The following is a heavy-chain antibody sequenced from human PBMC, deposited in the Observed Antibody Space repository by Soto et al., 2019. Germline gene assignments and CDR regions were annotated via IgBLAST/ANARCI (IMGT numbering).Heavy chain of an antibody. CDR3: ARYYYDSSGYYYGWFDP. J-gene: IGHJ5*02. CDR2: IYYTGNT. D-gene: IGHD3-22*01. V-gene: IGHV4-59*01. CDR1: GDSISTYC. Sequence: PSETLSLTCTVSGDSISTYCWSWIRQPPGKGLEWIAYIYYTGNTYYNPSLKSRVTISMDTSKNQFSLKLSSVTAADTAVYYCARYYYDSSGYYYGWFDPWGQGTLVTSPQ.